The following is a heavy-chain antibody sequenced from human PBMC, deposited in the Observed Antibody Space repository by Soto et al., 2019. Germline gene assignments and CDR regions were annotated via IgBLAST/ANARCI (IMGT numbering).Heavy chain of an antibody. CDR3: ARDTNLIWFGELSAFDY. J-gene: IGHJ4*02. V-gene: IGHV4-39*07. CDR1: SGSISSSSYY. Sequence: SETLSLTCTVSSGSISSSSYYWGWIRQPPGKGLEWIGSIYYSGSTYYNPSLKSRVTISVDTSKNQFSLKLSSVTAADTAVYYCARDTNLIWFGELSAFDYWGQGTLVTVSS. CDR2: IYYSGST. D-gene: IGHD3-10*01.